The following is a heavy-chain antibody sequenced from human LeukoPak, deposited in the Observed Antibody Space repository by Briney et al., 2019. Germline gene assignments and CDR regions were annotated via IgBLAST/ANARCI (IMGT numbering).Heavy chain of an antibody. D-gene: IGHD1-26*01. J-gene: IGHJ4*02. CDR1: DGSISSYY. CDR3: ARSSGSYRLDY. V-gene: IGHV4-4*07. CDR2: IYTTGSA. Sequence: SETLSLTCTVSDGSISSYYWNWIRQPAGKGLEWIGRIYTTGSANYNPSLKSRVTMSVDTSKNQFSLKLSSVTAADTAVYYCARSSGSYRLDYWGQGALVTVSS.